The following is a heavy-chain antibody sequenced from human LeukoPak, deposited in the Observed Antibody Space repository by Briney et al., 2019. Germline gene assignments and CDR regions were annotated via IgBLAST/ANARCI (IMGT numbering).Heavy chain of an antibody. V-gene: IGHV1-2*02. CDR2: INPNSGGT. D-gene: IGHD6-6*01. CDR1: GYTFTGYY. J-gene: IGHJ4*02. CDR3: ARDRVQEYSSSIDY. Sequence: ASVKVSCKASGYTFTGYYMHWVRQAPGQGLEWMGWINPNSGGTNYAQKFQGRVTMTRDTSISTAYMELSRLRSDDTAVYYCARDRVQEYSSSIDYWGQGTLVTVSS.